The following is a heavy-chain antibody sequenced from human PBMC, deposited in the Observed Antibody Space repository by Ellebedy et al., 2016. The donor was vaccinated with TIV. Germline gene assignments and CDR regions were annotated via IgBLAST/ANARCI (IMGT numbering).Heavy chain of an antibody. CDR1: GFTFSSYW. J-gene: IGHJ4*02. CDR2: IKQDGSEK. V-gene: IGHV3-7*03. D-gene: IGHD2-2*01. CDR3: AKDIVVVPAAPYFDY. Sequence: GESLKISXAASGFTFSSYWMSWVRQAPGKGLEWVANIKQDGSEKYYVDSVKGRFTISRDNAKNSLYLQMNSLRAEDTAVYYCAKDIVVVPAAPYFDYWGQGTLVTVSS.